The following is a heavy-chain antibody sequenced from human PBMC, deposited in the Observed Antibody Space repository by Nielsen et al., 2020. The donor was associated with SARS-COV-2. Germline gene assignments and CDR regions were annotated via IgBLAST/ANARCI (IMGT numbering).Heavy chain of an antibody. CDR1: GFTFSSYA. V-gene: IGHV3-30*04. D-gene: IGHD6-6*01. J-gene: IGHJ4*02. Sequence: GGSLRLCCAASGFTFSSYAMHWVRQAPGKGLEWVAVISYDGSNKYYADSVKGRFTISRDNSKNTLYLQMNSLRAEDTAVYYCARATYSSSSNGEFDYWGQGTLVTVSS. CDR3: ARATYSSSSNGEFDY. CDR2: ISYDGSNK.